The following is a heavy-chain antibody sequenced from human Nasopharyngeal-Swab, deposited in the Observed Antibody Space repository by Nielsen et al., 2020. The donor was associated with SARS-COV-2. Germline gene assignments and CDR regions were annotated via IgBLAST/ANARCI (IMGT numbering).Heavy chain of an antibody. D-gene: IGHD1-26*01. V-gene: IGHV3-30*04. CDR2: ISYDGSNK. J-gene: IGHJ3*02. CDR3: ARVLGGSYYAAFDI. Sequence: GESLKISCAASGFTFSSYAMHWVRQAPGKRLEWVAVISYDGSNKYYADSVKGRFTISRDNSKNTLYLQMNSLRAEDTAVYYCARVLGGSYYAAFDIWGQGTMATVSS. CDR1: GFTFSSYA.